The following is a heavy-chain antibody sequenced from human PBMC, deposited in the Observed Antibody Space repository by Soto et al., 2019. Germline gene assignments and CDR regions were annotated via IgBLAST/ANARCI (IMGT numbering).Heavy chain of an antibody. J-gene: IGHJ4*02. CDR1: VASVSNYY. Sequence: PSEPLSLTCSVSVASVSNYYLSCIRQPAGKGLEWIGSVYAIGSTNYSPSLKRRVTMSVDTSENQFSLQLSSVTAADTAVYYCARGMSGYDYIMDNWGQGTLVTVSS. CDR3: ARGMSGYDYIMDN. D-gene: IGHD5-12*01. CDR2: VYAIGST. V-gene: IGHV4-4*07.